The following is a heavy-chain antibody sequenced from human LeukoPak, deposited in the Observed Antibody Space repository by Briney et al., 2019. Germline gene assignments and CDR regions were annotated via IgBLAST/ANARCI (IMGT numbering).Heavy chain of an antibody. J-gene: IGHJ4*02. CDR1: GFTFSSYA. V-gene: IGHV3-30*04. D-gene: IGHD2-21*02. CDR3: ARTLGDHNYFDY. CDR2: ISYDGSNK. Sequence: GGSLRLSCAASGFTFSSYAMHWVRQAPGKGLEWGAVISYDGSNKYYADSVKGRFTISRDNSKNTLYLQMNSLRAEDTALYYCARTLGDHNYFDYWGQGTLVTVSS.